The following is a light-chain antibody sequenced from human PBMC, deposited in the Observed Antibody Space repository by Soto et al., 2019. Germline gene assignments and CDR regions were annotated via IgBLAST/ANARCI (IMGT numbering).Light chain of an antibody. CDR1: SSDVGSYNL. Sequence: QSVVTQPASVSGSPGQSITLSCTGTSSDVGSYNLVSWYQQHPGKAPKLMIYEGSKRPSGVSNRFSGSKSGNTASLTISGLHAEDEADYYCCSYAGSSTYVFGTGTKVTV. J-gene: IGLJ1*01. CDR2: EGS. CDR3: CSYAGSSTYV. V-gene: IGLV2-23*01.